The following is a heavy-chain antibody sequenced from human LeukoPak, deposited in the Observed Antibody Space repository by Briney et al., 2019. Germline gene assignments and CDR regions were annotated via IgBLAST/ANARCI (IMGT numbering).Heavy chain of an antibody. D-gene: IGHD5-18*01. CDR1: GFTFSNYW. V-gene: IGHV3-74*01. CDR2: INSDGSTT. Sequence: GGSLRLSCAASGFTFSNYWMHWVRQAPGKGLVWVSRINSDGSTTSYADSVKGRFTISRDNAKNTLYLQMNSLRAEDTVVYYCARGASGYSYGWGQGTLVTVSS. J-gene: IGHJ4*02. CDR3: ARGASGYSYG.